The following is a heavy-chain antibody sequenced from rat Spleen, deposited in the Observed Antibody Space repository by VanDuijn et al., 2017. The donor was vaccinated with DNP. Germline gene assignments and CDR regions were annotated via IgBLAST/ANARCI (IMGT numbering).Heavy chain of an antibody. J-gene: IGHJ2*01. CDR3: ASRPPPTRGPFDY. D-gene: IGHD1-4*01. CDR1: GFTFSDYA. CDR2: IIYDGSST. V-gene: IGHV5-17*01. Sequence: EVQLVESGGGLVQPGRSLKFSCAASGFTFSDYAMAWVRQAPKKGLEWVATIIYDGSSTYYRDSVKGRFSISRDNAKSTLYLQMDSLRSEDTATYYCASRPPPTRGPFDYWGQGVLVTVSS.